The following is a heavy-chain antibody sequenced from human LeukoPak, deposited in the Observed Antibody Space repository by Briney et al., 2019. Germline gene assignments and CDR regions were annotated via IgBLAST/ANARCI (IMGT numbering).Heavy chain of an antibody. CDR3: AKHQHRLGSPGAFDI. J-gene: IGHJ3*02. CDR2: ISGSGGST. CDR1: GFSFSGYY. V-gene: IGHV3-23*01. Sequence: GGSLRLSCAASGFSFSGYYMFWVRQAPGKGLVWVSAISGSGGSTYYADSVKGRFTISRDNPKNTLYLQMNSLRAEDTAVYYCAKHQHRLGSPGAFDIWGQGTMVTVSS. D-gene: IGHD3-9*01.